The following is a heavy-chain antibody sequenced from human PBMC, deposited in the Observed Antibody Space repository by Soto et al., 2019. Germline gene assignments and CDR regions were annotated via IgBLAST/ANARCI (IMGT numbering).Heavy chain of an antibody. CDR2: IIQRGET. Sequence: EVLLVESGGGLVQSGGSLRLTCAASGFTFSAYPMNWVRQALGEGLEWVSGIIQRGETFYADAVKGRFTISRDNSNNILYLPMLSMRADDTAINYCAKDRQPDCRWTFEHWVQGTMVTVAS. CDR3: AKDRQPDCRWTFEH. J-gene: IGHJ4*02. V-gene: IGHV3-23*04. CDR1: GFTFSAYP. D-gene: IGHD2-2*01.